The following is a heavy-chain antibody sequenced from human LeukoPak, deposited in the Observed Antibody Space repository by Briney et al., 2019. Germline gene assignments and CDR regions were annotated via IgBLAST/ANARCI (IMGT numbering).Heavy chain of an antibody. CDR3: ARGNRITMVRGVGGFDY. J-gene: IGHJ4*02. Sequence: SETLSLTCTVSGGSISSGSYYWSWIRQPAGKGLEWIGRIYTSGSTNYNPSLKSRVTISVDTSKNQLSLKLSSVTAADTAVYHCARGNRITMVRGVGGFDYWGQGTLVTVSS. V-gene: IGHV4-61*02. CDR2: IYTSGST. D-gene: IGHD3-10*01. CDR1: GGSISSGSYY.